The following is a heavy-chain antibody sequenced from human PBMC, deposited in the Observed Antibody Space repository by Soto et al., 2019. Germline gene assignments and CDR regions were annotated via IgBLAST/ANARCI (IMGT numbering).Heavy chain of an antibody. Sequence: QVQLVQSGAEVKKPGSSVKVSCKASGGTFSSYAISWVRQAPGHGLEWMGGIIPIFGTANYAQKFQGRVTITADESTSTAYMELSSLRSEDTAVYYCARVSYYYESSGQGKFDYWGQGTLVTVSS. CDR3: ARVSYYYESSGQGKFDY. CDR1: GGTFSSYA. D-gene: IGHD3-22*01. J-gene: IGHJ4*02. CDR2: IIPIFGTA. V-gene: IGHV1-69*12.